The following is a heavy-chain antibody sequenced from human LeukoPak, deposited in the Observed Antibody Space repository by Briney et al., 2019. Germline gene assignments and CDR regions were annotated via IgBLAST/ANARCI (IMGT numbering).Heavy chain of an antibody. CDR1: GGSISSSSYY. CDR3: ASTYGDYVLGFDY. V-gene: IGHV4-39*01. Sequence: SETLSLTCTVSGGSISSSSYYWGWIRQPPGKGLEWIGSIYYSGSTYYNPSLKSRITISVDTSKNQFSLKLSSVTAADTAVYYCASTYGDYVLGFDYWGQGTLVTVSS. D-gene: IGHD4-17*01. J-gene: IGHJ4*02. CDR2: IYYSGST.